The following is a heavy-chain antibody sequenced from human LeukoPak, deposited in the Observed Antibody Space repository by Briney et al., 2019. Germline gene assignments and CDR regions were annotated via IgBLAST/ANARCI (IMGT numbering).Heavy chain of an antibody. V-gene: IGHV4-39*07. CDR2: IYYTGGT. CDR3: ARDLWAGMSQYYYYMDV. D-gene: IGHD6-19*01. J-gene: IGHJ6*03. Sequence: SEALSLTCTVSGGSISNSDDHWGWIRQPPGKGLEWIGCIYYTGGTYYNPSLKSRVTISLDTSKNQFSLKLNSVTAADTAVYYCARDLWAGMSQYYYYMDVWGKGTTVTVSS. CDR1: GGSISNSDDH.